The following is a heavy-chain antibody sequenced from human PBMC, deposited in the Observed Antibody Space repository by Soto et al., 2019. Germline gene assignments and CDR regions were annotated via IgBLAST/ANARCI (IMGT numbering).Heavy chain of an antibody. Sequence: GGSLRLSCAASGFTFSSYWMSWVRQAPGKGLEWVANIKQDGSEKYYVDSVKGRFTISRDNAKNSLYLQMNSLRAEDTAVYYCASLGIFGVVIHDYYMDVWGKGTTVTVSS. V-gene: IGHV3-7*01. D-gene: IGHD3-3*01. CDR3: ASLGIFGVVIHDYYMDV. J-gene: IGHJ6*03. CDR2: IKQDGSEK. CDR1: GFTFSSYW.